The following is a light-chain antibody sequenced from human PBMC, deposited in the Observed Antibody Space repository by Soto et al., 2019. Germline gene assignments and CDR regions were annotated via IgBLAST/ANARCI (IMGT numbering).Light chain of an antibody. CDR2: KVS. Sequence: QSALTQPASVSGSPGQSITISCTGTSSDVGGNKYVSWYQQYPGKVPKLLINKVSNRPSGVSNRFSGSKSGNTASLTISGLLDEDEADYFCTSSTSDSLYVFGTGTKLTVL. J-gene: IGLJ1*01. V-gene: IGLV2-14*01. CDR1: SSDVGGNKY. CDR3: TSSTSDSLYV.